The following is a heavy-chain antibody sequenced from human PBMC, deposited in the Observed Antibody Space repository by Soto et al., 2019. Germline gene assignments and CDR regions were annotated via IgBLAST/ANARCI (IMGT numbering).Heavy chain of an antibody. D-gene: IGHD6-13*01. V-gene: IGHV4-34*01. CDR2: INHSGST. Sequence: PSETLSLTCAVYGGSFSGYYWSWIRQPPGKGLEWIGEINHSGSTNYNPSLKSRVTISVDTSKNQFSLKLSSVTAADTAVYYCARVGYSSSWTGPFDYWGQGTLVTV. CDR1: GGSFSGYY. J-gene: IGHJ4*02. CDR3: ARVGYSSSWTGPFDY.